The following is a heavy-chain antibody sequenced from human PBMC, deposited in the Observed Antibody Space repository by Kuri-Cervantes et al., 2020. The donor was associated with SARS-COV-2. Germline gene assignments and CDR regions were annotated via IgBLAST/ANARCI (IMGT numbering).Heavy chain of an antibody. CDR1: GFTFSSYD. CDR2: IGTAGDT. Sequence: ETLSLTCAASGFTFSSYDMHWVRQATGKGLEWVSAIGTAGDTYYPGSVKGRFTISRENAKNSLYLQMNSLRAGDTAVYYCAREDSSWYRSSGYQAVAFDIWGQGTMVTVSS. CDR3: AREDSSWYRSSGYQAVAFDI. J-gene: IGHJ3*02. D-gene: IGHD3-22*01. V-gene: IGHV3-13*01.